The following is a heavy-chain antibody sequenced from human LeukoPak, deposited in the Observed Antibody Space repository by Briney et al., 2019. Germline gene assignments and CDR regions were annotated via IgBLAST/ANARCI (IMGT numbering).Heavy chain of an antibody. D-gene: IGHD3-3*01. V-gene: IGHV1-2*02. CDR1: GYTFTGYY. J-gene: IGHJ5*02. CDR3: ARGPKYYDFWSGYRNWFDP. Sequence: GASVKVSCKASGYTFTGYYIHWVRQAPGQGLEWMGWINPNSGGTNYAQKFQGRVTMTRDTSISTAYMELSRLRSDDTAVYYCARGPKYYDFWSGYRNWFDPWGQGTLVTVSS. CDR2: INPNSGGT.